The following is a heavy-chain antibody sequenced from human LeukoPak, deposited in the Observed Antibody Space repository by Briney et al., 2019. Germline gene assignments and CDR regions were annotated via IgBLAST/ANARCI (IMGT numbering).Heavy chain of an antibody. CDR3: ARAQYNWFDP. CDR1: GGSFSGYY. V-gene: IGHV4-34*01. J-gene: IGHJ5*02. CDR2: INHSGST. Sequence: SETLSLTCAVYGGSFSGYYWSWIRQPPGKGLEWIGEINHSGSTNYNPSLKSRVTISVDTSKNQFSLKLSSVTAADTAVYYCARAQYNWFDPWGQGTLVTVSS.